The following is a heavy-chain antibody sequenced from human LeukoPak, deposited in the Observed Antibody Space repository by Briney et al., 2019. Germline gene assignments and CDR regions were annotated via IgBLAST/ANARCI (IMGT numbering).Heavy chain of an antibody. Sequence: SETLSLTCTVSGGSISTYYGNWIRQAPGKGLEWIGYIYYSGSTNYNPSLKSRVTISVDTSKNQFSLKLSSVTAADTAVYYCARGTYSSSYFDYWGQGTLVTVSS. CDR3: ARGTYSSSYFDY. CDR2: IYYSGST. J-gene: IGHJ4*02. V-gene: IGHV4-59*12. CDR1: GGSISTYY. D-gene: IGHD6-6*01.